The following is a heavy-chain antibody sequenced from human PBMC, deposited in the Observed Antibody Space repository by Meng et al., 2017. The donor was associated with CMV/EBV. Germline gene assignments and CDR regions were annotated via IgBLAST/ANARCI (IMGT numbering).Heavy chain of an antibody. Sequence: SLKISCAASGFTFDDYAMHWVRQAPGKGLEWVSGISWNSGSIGYADSVKGRFTISRDNAKNSLYLQMNSLRAEDTALYYCAKDAAPDIVVVPAAPSNYGMDVWGKGTTVTVSS. D-gene: IGHD2-2*01. V-gene: IGHV3-9*01. CDR3: AKDAAPDIVVVPAAPSNYGMDV. J-gene: IGHJ6*04. CDR1: GFTFDDYA. CDR2: ISWNSGSI.